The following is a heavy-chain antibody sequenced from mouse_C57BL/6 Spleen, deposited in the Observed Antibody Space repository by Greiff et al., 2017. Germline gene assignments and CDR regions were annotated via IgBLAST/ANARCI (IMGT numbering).Heavy chain of an antibody. D-gene: IGHD2-2*01. CDR3: TNYGFGGPYAMDY. J-gene: IGHJ4*01. CDR2: IDPETGGT. V-gene: IGHV1-15*01. Sequence: QVHVKQPGAELVRPGASVTLSCKASGYTFTDYEMHWVKQTPVQGLEWIGAIDPETGGTAYNQKFKGKAILTADKSSSTAYMELRSLTSEDSAVYYCTNYGFGGPYAMDYWGQGTSVTVSS. CDR1: GYTFTDYE.